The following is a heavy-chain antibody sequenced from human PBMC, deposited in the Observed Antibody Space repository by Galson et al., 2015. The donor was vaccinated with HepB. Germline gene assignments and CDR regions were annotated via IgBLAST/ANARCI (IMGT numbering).Heavy chain of an antibody. CDR2: LYHSGIT. CDR1: GGSINIPNW. V-gene: IGHV4-4*02. CDR3: AREAVADRGWGFDH. J-gene: IGHJ4*02. Sequence: SETLSLTCSVSGGSINIPNWWSWVRQPPGKRLEWIGKLYHSGITKCNPSLKSRVTISVDKSKNQFSLELTSVTAADTAVYYCAREAVADRGWGFDHWGQGTLVTVSS. D-gene: IGHD6-19*01.